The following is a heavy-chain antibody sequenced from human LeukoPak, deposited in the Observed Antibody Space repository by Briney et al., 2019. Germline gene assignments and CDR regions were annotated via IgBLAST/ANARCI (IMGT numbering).Heavy chain of an antibody. CDR1: GGSISSYY. Sequence: SETLSLTCTVSGGSISSYYWSWIRQPPGRGLEWIWYIHYSGSTNYSPSLKSRVTISLDTSKNQFSLKLSSVTAADTAVYYCARGWLLGGIDYWGQGTLVTVSS. V-gene: IGHV4-59*01. CDR2: IHYSGST. D-gene: IGHD2-15*01. J-gene: IGHJ4*02. CDR3: ARGWLLGGIDY.